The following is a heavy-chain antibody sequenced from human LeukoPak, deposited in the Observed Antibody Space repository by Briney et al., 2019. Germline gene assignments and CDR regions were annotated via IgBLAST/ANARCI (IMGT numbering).Heavy chain of an antibody. V-gene: IGHV3-49*04. CDR1: GFNFGDYV. CDR3: SAYYWDYLDY. D-gene: IGHD3-3*01. J-gene: IGHJ4*02. CDR2: IRSKRYGGTI. Sequence: GGSLRLSCTTSGFNFGDYVMSWVRQAPGKGLEWVGFIRSKRYGGTIEYAASVKGRFTISRDDSKSIAYLQMNSLKTEDTAVYYCSAYYWDYLDYWGQGTQVTVSS.